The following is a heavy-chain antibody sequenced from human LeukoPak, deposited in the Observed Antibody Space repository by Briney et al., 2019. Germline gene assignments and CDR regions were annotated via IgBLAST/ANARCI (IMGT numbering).Heavy chain of an antibody. V-gene: IGHV4-59*01. CDR3: ARGRRLRGSFAYYMDV. CDR1: GGSISSYY. Sequence: SETLSLTCTVSGGSISSYYWSWLRQPPGKGLEWLGYIYYSGGTNYNPSLKSRVTISVDTSKIHFSLKLSSVTAADTAVYYCARGRRLRGSFAYYMDVWGKGTTVTVSS. J-gene: IGHJ6*03. D-gene: IGHD4-17*01. CDR2: IYYSGGT.